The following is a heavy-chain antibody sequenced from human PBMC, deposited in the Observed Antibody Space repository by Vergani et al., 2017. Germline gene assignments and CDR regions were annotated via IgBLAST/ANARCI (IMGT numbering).Heavy chain of an antibody. Sequence: QVQLVESGGGVVQPGRSLRLSCAASGFTFSSYAMHWVRQAPGKGLEWVAVISYDGSNKYYADSVKGRFTISRDNSKNTLYLQMNSLRAEDTAVYYCARDLVAAAGTNYYMDVWGKGTTVTVSS. CDR1: GFTFSSYA. CDR2: ISYDGSNK. D-gene: IGHD6-13*01. V-gene: IGHV3-30-3*01. J-gene: IGHJ6*03. CDR3: ARDLVAAAGTNYYMDV.